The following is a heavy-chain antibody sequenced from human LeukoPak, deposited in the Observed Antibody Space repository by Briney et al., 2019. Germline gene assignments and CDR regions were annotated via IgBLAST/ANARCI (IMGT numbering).Heavy chain of an antibody. CDR3: ARTGGPDYYYYYYMDV. V-gene: IGHV4-4*07. D-gene: IGHD3-10*01. CDR1: GGSISSYY. CDR2: IYTSGST. J-gene: IGHJ6*03. Sequence: SETLSLTCTVSGGSISSYYWSWIRQPAGKGLEWIGRIYTSGSTNYNPSLKGRVTMSVDTSKNQFSLKLSSVTAADAAVYYCARTGGPDYYYYYYMDVWGKGTTVTVSS.